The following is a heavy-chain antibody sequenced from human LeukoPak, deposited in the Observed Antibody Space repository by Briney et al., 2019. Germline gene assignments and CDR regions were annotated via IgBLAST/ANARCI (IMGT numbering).Heavy chain of an antibody. CDR1: RFTVSNNY. J-gene: IGHJ4*02. V-gene: IGHV3-20*04. Sequence: PGGSLRLSCAASRFTVSNNYMSWVRQAPGKGLEWVSTIHWNGGSTGYADSVKGRFTISRDNAKNSLYLQMNSLRAEDTALYYCARVSDISVAAYFDYWGQGTLVTVSS. D-gene: IGHD6-19*01. CDR3: ARVSDISVAAYFDY. CDR2: IHWNGGST.